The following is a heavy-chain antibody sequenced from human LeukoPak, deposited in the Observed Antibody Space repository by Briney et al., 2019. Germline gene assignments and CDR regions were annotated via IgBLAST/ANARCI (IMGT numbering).Heavy chain of an antibody. CDR2: SNDSGGT. CDR3: ARAGWRGSYFDY. D-gene: IGHD3-16*01. CDR1: GGTFSGYY. J-gene: IGHJ4*02. V-gene: IGHV4-34*01. Sequence: SETLSLTCAVYGGTFSGYYWSWIRQPPGKRLEWVGESNDSGGTNYNPSLKSRVTISVDTSKNQFSLKLSSVTAADTAVYYCARAGWRGSYFDYWGQGTLVTVSS.